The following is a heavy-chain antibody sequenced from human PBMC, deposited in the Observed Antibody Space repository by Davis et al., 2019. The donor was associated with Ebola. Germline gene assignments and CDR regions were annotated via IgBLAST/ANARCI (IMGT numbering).Heavy chain of an antibody. CDR1: SGSFSGYY. V-gene: IGHV4-34*01. CDR2: ISHTGDT. J-gene: IGHJ4*02. Sequence: SETLSLTCAVYSGSFSGYYWSWIRQSPGKGLEWIGEISHTGDTNYNPSLKSRVIISVDTSKNQFSLKLNSVNAADTAMYYCARGYDFWSGYHRWGQGTLVTVSS. CDR3: ARGYDFWSGYHR. D-gene: IGHD3-3*01.